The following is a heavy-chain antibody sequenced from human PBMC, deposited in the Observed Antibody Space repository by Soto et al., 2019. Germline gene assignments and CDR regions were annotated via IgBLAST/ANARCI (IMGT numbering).Heavy chain of an antibody. J-gene: IGHJ6*02. V-gene: IGHV4-59*01. CDR1: GGYISDFY. CDR3: ARGGGYDFRSSQAPPIDV. Sequence: SETMSVTCNVAGGYISDFYWSWISQYTGKRLEWIGYLYYTGSTNYNPALKSRVTISLDTSKTQFSLKLGSVTAADTAVYYCARGGGYDFRSSQAPPIDVWGQGTTVTVSS. CDR2: LYYTGST. D-gene: IGHD3-3*01.